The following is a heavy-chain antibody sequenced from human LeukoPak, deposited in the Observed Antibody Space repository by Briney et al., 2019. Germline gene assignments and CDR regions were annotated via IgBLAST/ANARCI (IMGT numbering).Heavy chain of an antibody. V-gene: IGHV3-30*02. J-gene: IGHJ4*02. Sequence: GGSLRLPCAASGFTFSSYGMHWVRQAPGKGLEWVAVIWYDGSNKYHADSVKGRFTISRDNSKNTLHLQMNSLRAEDTAVYYCAKGRFLEWLRFDYWGQGTLITVSS. CDR1: GFTFSSYG. CDR2: IWYDGSNK. CDR3: AKGRFLEWLRFDY. D-gene: IGHD3-3*01.